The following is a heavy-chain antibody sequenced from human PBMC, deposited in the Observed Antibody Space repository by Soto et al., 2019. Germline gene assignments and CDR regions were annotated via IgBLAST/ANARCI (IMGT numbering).Heavy chain of an antibody. CDR3: ASDSIYCTDSVCFIMPDAFDV. Sequence: QVLLQESGAGLVKPSGTLSLTCTVSHFSVTNNKYWSWVRQSPGKPLEWIGEIYHSGTTYYNPSLRSRVSMAMDKSKHQTPLILTSVTVADTAVYYCASDSIYCTDSVCFIMPDAFDVWCQVTLVTVSS. D-gene: IGHD2-8*01. J-gene: IGHJ3*01. CDR2: IYHSGTT. CDR1: HFSVTNNKY. V-gene: IGHV4-4*02.